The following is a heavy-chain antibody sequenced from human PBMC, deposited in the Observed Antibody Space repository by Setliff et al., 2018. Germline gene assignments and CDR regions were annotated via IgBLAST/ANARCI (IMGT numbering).Heavy chain of an antibody. CDR2: IYTDNGNT. Sequence: ASVKVSCKASGYTLSANAIHWVRQAPGQRLEWMGFIYTDNGNTKYSKNFQGRVAITRDTSASTAYMELSSLTSEDTAVYFCARGSRGFDYWGQGALVTVSS. CDR1: GYTLSANA. V-gene: IGHV1-3*04. CDR3: ARGSRGFDY. J-gene: IGHJ4*02.